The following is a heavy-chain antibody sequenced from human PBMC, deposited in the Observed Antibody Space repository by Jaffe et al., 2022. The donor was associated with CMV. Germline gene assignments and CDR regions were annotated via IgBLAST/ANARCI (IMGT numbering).Heavy chain of an antibody. CDR3: ASHIYSDSSSFSQ. D-gene: IGHD6-13*01. Sequence: QVQLVQSGAEVKKPGSSVKVSCKASGGSFTSYSINWVRQAPGQGLEWMGGIIPAFGTVNDAQKFRDRVTITADESTSTAFMEVSSLTSEDTAMYYCASHIYSDSSSFSQWGQGTRVTVSS. V-gene: IGHV1-69*01. CDR2: IIPAFGTV. CDR1: GGSFTSYS. J-gene: IGHJ4*02.